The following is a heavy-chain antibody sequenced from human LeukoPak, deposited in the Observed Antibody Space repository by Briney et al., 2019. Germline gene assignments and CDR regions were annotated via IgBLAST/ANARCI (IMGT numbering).Heavy chain of an antibody. CDR3: ARAGYTYGYFSWFDP. D-gene: IGHD5-18*01. CDR1: GFTLSSYW. CDR2: IKQDGSEK. V-gene: IGHV3-7*01. Sequence: GSLRLSCAASGFTLSSYWMSWVRQAPGKGLEWVANIKQDGSEKYYVDSVKGRFTISRDNAKNSLYLQMTSLKAADTAVYFCARAGYTYGYFSWFDPWGQGTLVTVSS. J-gene: IGHJ5*02.